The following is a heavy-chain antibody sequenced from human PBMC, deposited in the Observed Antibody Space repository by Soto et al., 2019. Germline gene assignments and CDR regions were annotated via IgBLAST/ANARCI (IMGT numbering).Heavy chain of an antibody. CDR3: ARGGYYDSSGYYSGYYYYYGMDV. J-gene: IGHJ6*02. V-gene: IGHV1-2*04. Sequence: ASVKVSCKASGYTFTGYYMHWVRQAPGQGLEWMGWINPNSGGTNYAQKFQGWVTMTRDTSISTAYMELSRLRSDDTAVYYCARGGYYDSSGYYSGYYYYYGMDVWGQGTTVTVSS. CDR1: GYTFTGYY. D-gene: IGHD3-22*01. CDR2: INPNSGGT.